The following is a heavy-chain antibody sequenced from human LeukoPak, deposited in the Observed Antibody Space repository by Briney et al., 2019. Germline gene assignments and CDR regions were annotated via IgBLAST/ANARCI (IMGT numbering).Heavy chain of an antibody. J-gene: IGHJ5*02. CDR2: ISAYNGNT. CDR1: GYTFTSYG. V-gene: IGHV1-18*01. D-gene: IGHD3-22*01. CDR3: ARDPSYDSSGYPNWFDP. Sequence: PGASVKVSCKASGYTFTSYGITWVRLAPGQGLEWMGWISAYNGNTNYAQMFQGRVIMTTDTSTNTAYMELRSLRADDTAMYYCARDPSYDSSGYPNWFDPWGQGTLVTVSS.